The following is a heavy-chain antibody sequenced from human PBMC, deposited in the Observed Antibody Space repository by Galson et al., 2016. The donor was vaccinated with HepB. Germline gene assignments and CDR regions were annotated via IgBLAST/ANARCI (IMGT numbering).Heavy chain of an antibody. V-gene: IGHV6-1*01. CDR2: TYYRSQWFN. D-gene: IGHD2-2*01. CDR3: ARDVIGVVLPATITYFYGVDV. CDR1: GDSVSSNTAA. J-gene: IGHJ6*02. Sequence: CAISGDSVSSNTAAWNWIRQSPSRGLEWLGRTYYRSQWFNDYAVTVKSRITINPDTSKNLFSLQLNSVTPEDTAVYYCARDVIGVVLPATITYFYGVDVWGPGTTVTGSS.